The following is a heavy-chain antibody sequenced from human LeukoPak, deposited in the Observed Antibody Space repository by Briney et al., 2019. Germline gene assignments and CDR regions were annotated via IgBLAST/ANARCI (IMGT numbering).Heavy chain of an antibody. CDR1: GGSISSYY. CDR2: IYTSGST. D-gene: IGHD3-3*01. CDR3: AREFNDFWSGPLGFDY. J-gene: IGHJ4*02. V-gene: IGHV4-4*07. Sequence: SETLSLTCTVSGGSISSYYWSWIRQPAGKGLEWIGRIYTSGSTNYNPSLKSRVTMSVDTSKSQFSLKLSSVTAADTAVYYCAREFNDFWSGPLGFDYWGQGTLVTVSS.